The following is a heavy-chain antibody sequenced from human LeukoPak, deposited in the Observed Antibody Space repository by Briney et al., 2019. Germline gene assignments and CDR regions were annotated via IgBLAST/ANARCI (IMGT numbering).Heavy chain of an antibody. D-gene: IGHD6-13*01. Sequence: GGSLRLSCAASGFTFNSYSMNWVRQAPGKGLEWVSSISSSSSYIYYADSVKGRSTISRDNAKNSMYLQMNSLRAEDTAVYYCAREISGPLAAAGGYYYYYMDVWGKGTTVTISS. V-gene: IGHV3-21*01. CDR2: ISSSSSYI. J-gene: IGHJ6*03. CDR3: AREISGPLAAAGGYYYYYMDV. CDR1: GFTFNSYS.